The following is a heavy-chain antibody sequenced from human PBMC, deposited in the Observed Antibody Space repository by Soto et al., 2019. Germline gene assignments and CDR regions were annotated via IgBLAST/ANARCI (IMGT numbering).Heavy chain of an antibody. J-gene: IGHJ3*02. CDR3: APHVSCSGGSCQYDAFAI. D-gene: IGHD2-15*01. V-gene: IGHV3-23*01. Sequence: EVQVLESGGGLVQPGGSLRLSCEGSGFTVSSHAMTWIRQAPGKGPEWVSTITADGGTYYADSVKGRFAMSRDTSGXTXHLQMNSLGAEDTAAYYCAPHVSCSGGSCQYDAFAIRGQGTMVTVSS. CDR2: ITADGGT. CDR1: GFTVSSHA.